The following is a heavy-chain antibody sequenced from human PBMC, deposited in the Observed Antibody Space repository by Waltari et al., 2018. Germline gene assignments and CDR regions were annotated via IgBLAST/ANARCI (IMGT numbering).Heavy chain of an antibody. V-gene: IGHV4-38-2*01. J-gene: IGHJ4*02. D-gene: IGHD2-2*03. Sequence: QLQLQESGPGLVKSSETLSLTCDVSGYAINSGFYWAWFRQPPGRGLEWVATIYHDGTTFYNPSLTGRVTTSMDTSKNQFSLKMKSVTAADTAVYYCTRQVLGYCTSAACRRLESWGQGTLVTVSS. CDR1: GYAINSGFY. CDR3: TRQVLGYCTSAACRRLES. CDR2: IYHDGTT.